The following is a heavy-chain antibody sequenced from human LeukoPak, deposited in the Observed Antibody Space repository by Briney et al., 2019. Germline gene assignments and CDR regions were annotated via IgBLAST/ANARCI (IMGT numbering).Heavy chain of an antibody. J-gene: IGHJ4*02. CDR3: ARDWRSQGKDTSGSYYAPLDY. D-gene: IGHD3-10*01. CDR1: GFAFSSYA. V-gene: IGHV3-23*01. Sequence: GGSLRLSCEASGFAFSSYAMSWLRRAPGKGLEWVSTIHDDGGTSYYAGSVKGRFTISRDNSRNTLNLQMNGLRAEDTALYYCARDWRSQGKDTSGSYYAPLDYWGQGTQVTVSS. CDR2: IHDDGGTS.